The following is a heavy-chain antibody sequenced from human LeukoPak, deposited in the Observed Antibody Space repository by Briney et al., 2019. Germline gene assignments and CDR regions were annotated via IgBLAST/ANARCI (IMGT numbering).Heavy chain of an antibody. V-gene: IGHV3-23*01. J-gene: IGHJ6*03. Sequence: GGSLRLSCAASGFTFSSYAMSWVRQAPGKGLEWVSTISGSGSSTYNADSVKGRFTISRDNSKNTLYLQINFLRAEDTAVYYCAKSTVTVNYYYYYIDVWGKGTTVTVSS. D-gene: IGHD4-11*01. CDR3: AKSTVTVNYYYYYIDV. CDR1: GFTFSSYA. CDR2: ISGSGSST.